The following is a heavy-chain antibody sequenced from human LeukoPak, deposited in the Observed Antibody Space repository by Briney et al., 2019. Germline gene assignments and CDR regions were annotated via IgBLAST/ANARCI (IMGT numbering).Heavy chain of an antibody. CDR1: GFSFSTYN. CDR2: IVNSSRYI. Sequence: PGGSLRLSCAASGFSFSTYNMSWLRQTPGKGLEWVSSIVNSSRYIYYTDSVKGRFTISRDNPRNSLYLQMNSLRAEDTGVYYCARDGSSWSNWLDPWGQGTLVTVSS. CDR3: ARDGSSWSNWLDP. V-gene: IGHV3-21*01. D-gene: IGHD6-13*01. J-gene: IGHJ5*02.